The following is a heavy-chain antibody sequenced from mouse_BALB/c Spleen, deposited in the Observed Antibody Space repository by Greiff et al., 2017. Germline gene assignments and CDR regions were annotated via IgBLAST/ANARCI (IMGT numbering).Heavy chain of an antibody. V-gene: IGHV1S132*01. CDR1: GYTFTSYW. Sequence: VKLQESGAELVKPGASVKLSCKTSGYTFTSYWIQWVKQRPGQGLGWIGEIFTGTGTTYYNEKFKGKATLTIDTSSSTAYMQLSSLTSEDSAVYFCARAPPHYYAMDYWGQGTSVTVSS. J-gene: IGHJ4*01. CDR3: ARAPPHYYAMDY. CDR2: IFTGTGTT.